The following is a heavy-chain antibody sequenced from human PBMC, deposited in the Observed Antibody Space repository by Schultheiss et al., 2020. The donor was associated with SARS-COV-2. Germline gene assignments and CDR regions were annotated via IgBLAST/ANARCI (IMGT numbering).Heavy chain of an antibody. J-gene: IGHJ4*02. Sequence: GGSLRLSCAASGFTFSSYSMNWVRQAPGKGLEWVSAISGSGGSTYYADSVKGRFTISRDNSKNTLYLQMNSLRAEDTAVYYCATRAATVAGTRGFDYWGQGTLVTVSS. CDR3: ATRAATVAGTRGFDY. CDR2: ISGSGGST. D-gene: IGHD6-19*01. V-gene: IGHV3-23*01. CDR1: GFTFSSYS.